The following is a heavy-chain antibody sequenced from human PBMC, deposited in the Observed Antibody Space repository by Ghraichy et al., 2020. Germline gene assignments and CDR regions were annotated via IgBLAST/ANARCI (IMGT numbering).Heavy chain of an antibody. Sequence: GGSLRLSCAASGFTFRSYWMSWVRQAPGKGLEWVATIKDDGSEKYYVDSVKGRFTISRDNAKNSLYLQMNSLRAEDTAIYHCARDIGYCTITTCYFDYFDYWGQRTLLTVSS. CDR3: ARDIGYCTITTCYFDYFDY. CDR1: GFTFRSYW. J-gene: IGHJ4*02. V-gene: IGHV3-7*01. CDR2: IKDDGSEK. D-gene: IGHD2-8*01.